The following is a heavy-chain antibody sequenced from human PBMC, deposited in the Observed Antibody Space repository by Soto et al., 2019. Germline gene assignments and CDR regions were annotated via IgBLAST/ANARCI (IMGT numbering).Heavy chain of an antibody. V-gene: IGHV3-7*01. Sequence: GGSLRLSCVASEFTFSSYWMSWVRQAPGKGLEWVANIKQDGGAKYYVDSVKGRFTISRDNAKDSLFLQMNSLRAEDTAVYYCVSERERTNKMDVCGQGTTVTVYS. J-gene: IGHJ6*02. CDR3: VSERERTNKMDV. D-gene: IGHD1-26*01. CDR2: IKQDGGAK. CDR1: EFTFSSYW.